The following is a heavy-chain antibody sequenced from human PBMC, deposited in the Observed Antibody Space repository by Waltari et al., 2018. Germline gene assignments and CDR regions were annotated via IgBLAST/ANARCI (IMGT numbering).Heavy chain of an antibody. CDR1: GFTVSSNY. D-gene: IGHD3-22*01. Sequence: EVQLVESGGGLVQPGGSLRLSCAASGFTVSSNYMSWVRQAPGKGLEWVSVIYSGGSTNYADSVKGRFTISRDNSKNTLYLQMNSLRAEDTAVYYCARAYDSSGLFAFDIWGQGTMVTVSS. V-gene: IGHV3-66*01. CDR3: ARAYDSSGLFAFDI. J-gene: IGHJ3*02. CDR2: IYSGGST.